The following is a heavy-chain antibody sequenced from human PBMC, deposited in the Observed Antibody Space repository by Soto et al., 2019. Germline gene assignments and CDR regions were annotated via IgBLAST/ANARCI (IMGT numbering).Heavy chain of an antibody. CDR1: GGSISSYY. CDR3: ARAGRYYDSSGYDFDY. J-gene: IGHJ4*02. V-gene: IGHV4-59*01. CDR2: IYYSGST. D-gene: IGHD3-22*01. Sequence: PEETLSLTCTVSGGSISSYYWSWIRQPPGKGLEWIGYIYYSGSTNYNPSLKSRVTISVDTSKNQFSLKLSSVTAADTAVYYCARAGRYYDSSGYDFDYWGQGTLVTVSS.